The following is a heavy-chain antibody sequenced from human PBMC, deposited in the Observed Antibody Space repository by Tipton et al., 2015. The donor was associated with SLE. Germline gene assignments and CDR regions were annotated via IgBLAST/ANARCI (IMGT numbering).Heavy chain of an antibody. CDR1: GGSMTGSY. D-gene: IGHD5-18*01. J-gene: IGHJ4*02. Sequence: TLSLTCTVSGGSMTGSYWSWIRQPPGKGLEWIGFIYYTGSAKYNPSLKSRVTISVDTSKNQFSLKVSSVTAADTAVYYCARGARGYSYGSDEDFDSWGQGTLVTVAS. CDR2: IYYTGSA. V-gene: IGHV4-59*01. CDR3: ARGARGYSYGSDEDFDS.